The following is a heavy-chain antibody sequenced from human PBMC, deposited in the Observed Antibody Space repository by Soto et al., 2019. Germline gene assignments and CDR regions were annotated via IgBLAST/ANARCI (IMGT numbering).Heavy chain of an antibody. CDR1: GGSISSGDYY. Sequence: SETLSLTCTVSGGSISSGDYYWSWTRQPPGKGLEWIGYIYYSGSTYYNPSLKSRVTISVDTSKNQFSLKLSSVTVADTAVYYCATVNYYDSSGYRTLDYWGQGTLVTVSS. CDR2: IYYSGST. D-gene: IGHD3-22*01. J-gene: IGHJ4*02. CDR3: ATVNYYDSSGYRTLDY. V-gene: IGHV4-30-4*01.